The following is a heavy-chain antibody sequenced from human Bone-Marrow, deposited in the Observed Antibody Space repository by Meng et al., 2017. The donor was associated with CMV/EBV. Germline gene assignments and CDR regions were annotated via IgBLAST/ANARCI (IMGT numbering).Heavy chain of an antibody. CDR2: IKSDGSEK. CDR1: GFTFSSYW. Sequence: GESLKISCAASGFTFSSYWLSWVRQAPGKGLEWVANIKSDGSEKYFVESVKGRFTVSRDNAKNSLYLQMNSLRAEDTAVYYCARDGRRGSSSSVDYWGQGTLVNVSS. CDR3: ARDGRRGSSSSVDY. J-gene: IGHJ4*02. D-gene: IGHD6-6*01. V-gene: IGHV3-7*01.